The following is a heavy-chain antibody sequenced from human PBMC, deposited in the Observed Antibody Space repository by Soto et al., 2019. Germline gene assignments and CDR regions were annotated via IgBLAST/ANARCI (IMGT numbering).Heavy chain of an antibody. J-gene: IGHJ4*02. CDR2: IYRSGTT. CDR1: GDSINTYY. V-gene: IGHV4-59*01. Sequence: QVQLQESGPGLVKPSETLSLTCTVSGDSINTYYWSWIRQPPGKGLEWIGHIYRSGTTRYNPSFERRVTISVDTSKSQLSLELSSVTAADTAVYCCARVQMATIYFDYWGQGILVTVSS. D-gene: IGHD5-12*01. CDR3: ARVQMATIYFDY.